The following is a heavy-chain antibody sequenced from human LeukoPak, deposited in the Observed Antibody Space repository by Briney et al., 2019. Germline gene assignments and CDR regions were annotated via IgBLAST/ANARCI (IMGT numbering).Heavy chain of an antibody. Sequence: GGSLRLSCAASGFTFSSYAMSWVRQAPGRGLEWVSAISGSGGSTYYADSVKGRFTISRDNSKNTLYLQMNSLRAEDTALYYCAKGPTVTRSGWFDPWGQGTLVTVSS. CDR3: AKGPTVTRSGWFDP. CDR2: ISGSGGST. V-gene: IGHV3-23*01. CDR1: GFTFSSYA. D-gene: IGHD4-17*01. J-gene: IGHJ5*02.